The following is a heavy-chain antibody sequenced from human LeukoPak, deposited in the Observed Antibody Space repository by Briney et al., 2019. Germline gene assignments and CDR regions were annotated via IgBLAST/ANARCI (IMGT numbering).Heavy chain of an antibody. Sequence: SETLSLTCTVSGSSISSGGYYWSWIRQHPGKGLEWIGYIYYSGSTYYNPSLKSRVTISVDTSKNQFSLKLSSVTAADTAVYYCARGSIVGATTPWGQGTLVTVSS. J-gene: IGHJ5*02. D-gene: IGHD1-26*01. CDR1: GSSISSGGYY. CDR3: ARGSIVGATTP. V-gene: IGHV4-31*03. CDR2: IYYSGST.